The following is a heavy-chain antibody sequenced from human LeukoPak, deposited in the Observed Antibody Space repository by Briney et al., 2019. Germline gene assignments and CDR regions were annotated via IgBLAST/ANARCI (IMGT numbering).Heavy chain of an antibody. CDR3: ARDYYYGSGSYHATFDY. D-gene: IGHD3-10*01. CDR1: GGTFSSYA. V-gene: IGHV1-69*04. J-gene: IGHJ4*02. Sequence: SVKVSCKASGGTFSSYAISWVRQAPGQGLEWMGRIIPILGIANYAQKFQGRVTITADKSTSTAYMELRSLRSDDTAVHYCARDYYYGSGSYHATFDYWGQGTLVTVSS. CDR2: IIPILGIA.